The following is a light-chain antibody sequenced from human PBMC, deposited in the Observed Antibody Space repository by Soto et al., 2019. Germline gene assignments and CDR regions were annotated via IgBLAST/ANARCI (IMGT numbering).Light chain of an antibody. Sequence: QSALTQPPSVSGSPGQSVTISCTGTSSDVGGYDYVSWYQQHPGKAPKLLIYDVTKRPSGVPDRFPGSKSGNTASLTISGLQAEDEADFFCCSYGGSFPYVFGTGTKVTVL. CDR1: SSDVGGYDY. CDR2: DVT. V-gene: IGLV2-11*01. CDR3: CSYGGSFPYV. J-gene: IGLJ1*01.